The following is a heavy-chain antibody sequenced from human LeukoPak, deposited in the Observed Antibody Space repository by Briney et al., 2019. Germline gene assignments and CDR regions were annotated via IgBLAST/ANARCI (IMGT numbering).Heavy chain of an antibody. J-gene: IGHJ4*02. Sequence: EASVKVSCKASGCTFTGYYMHWVRQAPGQGLEWMGWISPNSGGTNYAQKFQGRVTMTRDTSISTAYMELSRLRSDDTAVYYCAREGIAVAEDWGQGTLVTVSS. V-gene: IGHV1-2*02. CDR2: ISPNSGGT. CDR1: GCTFTGYY. D-gene: IGHD6-19*01. CDR3: AREGIAVAED.